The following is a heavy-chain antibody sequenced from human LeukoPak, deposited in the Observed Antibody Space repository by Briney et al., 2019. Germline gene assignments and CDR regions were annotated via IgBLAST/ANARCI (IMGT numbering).Heavy chain of an antibody. D-gene: IGHD3-9*01. CDR2: ITGSGGNT. CDR1: GFTFSNYA. CDR3: AKWGDFDVLTGYYVPDF. V-gene: IGHV3-23*01. J-gene: IGHJ4*02. Sequence: GGSLRLSCAASGFTFSNYAMSWVRQAPGKGLEWVSAITGSGGNTYYADSVKGRFTTSRDNSKNTLYLQMNSLRAEDTAVYYCAKWGDFDVLTGYYVPDFWGQGTLVTVSS.